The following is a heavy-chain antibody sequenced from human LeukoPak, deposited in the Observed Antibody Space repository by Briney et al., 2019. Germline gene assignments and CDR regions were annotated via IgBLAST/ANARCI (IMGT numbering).Heavy chain of an antibody. V-gene: IGHV1-69*05. CDR1: GGTFSSYA. Sequence: SVKVSCKASGGTFSSYAISWVRQAPGQGLEWMGGIIPIFGTANYAQKFQGRVTITTDESTSAAYMELSSLRSEDTAVYYCARGRIAAAGRYYYYMDVWGKGTTVTVSS. J-gene: IGHJ6*03. CDR2: IIPIFGTA. D-gene: IGHD6-13*01. CDR3: ARGRIAAAGRYYYYMDV.